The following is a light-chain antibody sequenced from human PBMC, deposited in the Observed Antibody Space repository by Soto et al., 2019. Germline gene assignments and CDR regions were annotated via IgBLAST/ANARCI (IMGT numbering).Light chain of an antibody. J-gene: IGLJ1*01. V-gene: IGLV1-40*01. CDR1: SSNIGAGYD. CDR2: GNS. CDR3: QSYDSRLSGYNYV. Sequence: QSVLTQPPSVSGAPGQRVTISCTGRSSNIGAGYDVHWYQQLPGTAPKLLIYGNSNRPSGVPDRFSGSKSGTSASLAITGLQAEDEADYYCQSYDSRLSGYNYVFGTGTKLTVL.